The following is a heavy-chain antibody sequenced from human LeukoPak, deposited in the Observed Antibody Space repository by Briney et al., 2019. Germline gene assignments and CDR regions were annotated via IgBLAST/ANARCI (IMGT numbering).Heavy chain of an antibody. D-gene: IGHD2-15*01. Sequence: SETLSLTCTVSGGSISSSSYYWAWIRQPPGKGLEWIGGIHYSGSTYYNPSLQSRVTISIDTSKNQFSLKLRFVTAADTAVYYCARVRCSGGSCPYYYYYYYMDVWGKGTTVTVSS. V-gene: IGHV4-39*07. CDR2: IHYSGST. CDR3: ARVRCSGGSCPYYYYYYYMDV. CDR1: GGSISSSSYY. J-gene: IGHJ6*03.